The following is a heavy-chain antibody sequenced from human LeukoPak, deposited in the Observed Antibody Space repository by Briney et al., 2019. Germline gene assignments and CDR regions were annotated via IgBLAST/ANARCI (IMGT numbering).Heavy chain of an antibody. CDR2: ISAYNGNT. CDR3: ARGVDTAMVYFDY. Sequence: ASVKVSCKASGYTFTSYGISWVRQAPGQGLEWMGWISAYNGNTNYAQKLQGRVTITADESTSTAYMELSSLRSEDTAVYYCARGVDTAMVYFDYWGQGTLVTVSS. V-gene: IGHV1-18*01. D-gene: IGHD5-18*01. J-gene: IGHJ4*02. CDR1: GYTFTSYG.